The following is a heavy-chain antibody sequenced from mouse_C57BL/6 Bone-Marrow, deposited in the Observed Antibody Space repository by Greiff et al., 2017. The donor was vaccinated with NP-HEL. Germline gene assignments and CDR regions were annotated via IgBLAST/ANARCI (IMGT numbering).Heavy chain of an antibody. Sequence: EVQVVESGGGLVKPGGSLKLSCAASGFTFSSYAMSWVRQTPEKRLEWVATISDGGSYTYYPDNVKGRFTISRDNAKNNLYLQMSHLKSDDTAMYYCARDKEDYDAPRFAYWGQGTLVTVAA. CDR2: ISDGGSYT. J-gene: IGHJ3*01. CDR1: GFTFSSYA. V-gene: IGHV5-4*01. CDR3: ARDKEDYDAPRFAY. D-gene: IGHD2-4*01.